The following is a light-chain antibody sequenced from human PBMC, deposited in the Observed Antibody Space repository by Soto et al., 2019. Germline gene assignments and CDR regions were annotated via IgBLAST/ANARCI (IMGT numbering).Light chain of an antibody. Sequence: EIVLTQSPATLSLSPGERATLSCRASQSVSNYLAWYQQKVGQAPRLLIYDTSNWATGIPARFSGSGSGTGFTFTISSLELEDFAVYYFQQRASWPRTCGQGTKVEMK. CDR3: QQRASWPRT. J-gene: IGKJ1*01. CDR1: QSVSNY. CDR2: DTS. V-gene: IGKV3-11*01.